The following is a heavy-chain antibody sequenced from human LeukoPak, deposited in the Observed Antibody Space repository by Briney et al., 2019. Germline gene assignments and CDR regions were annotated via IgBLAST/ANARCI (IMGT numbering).Heavy chain of an antibody. CDR1: GGSFSGYY. J-gene: IGHJ3*02. Sequence: SETLSLTCAIYGGSFSGYYWSWIRQPPGKGLEWIGEINHSASTNYNPSLKSRVTISVDTSKNQFSLKLSSVTAADTAVYYCARHLRDDSSGYPDAFDIWGQGTMVTVSS. CDR2: INHSAST. D-gene: IGHD3-22*01. CDR3: ARHLRDDSSGYPDAFDI. V-gene: IGHV4-34*01.